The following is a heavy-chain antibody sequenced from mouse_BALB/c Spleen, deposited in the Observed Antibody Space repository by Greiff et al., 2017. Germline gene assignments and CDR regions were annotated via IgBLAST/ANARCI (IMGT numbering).Heavy chain of an antibody. J-gene: IGHJ2*01. CDR1: GYSFTGYY. V-gene: IGHV1-31*01. D-gene: IGHD3-3*01. CDR3: GREVGLLYFDY. CDR2: INPYNGAT. Sequence: VQLQQSGPELVKPGASVKISCKASGYSFTGYYMHWVKQSHVKSLEWIGRINPYNGATSHNQNFKDKASLTVDKSSSTAYMELHSLTSEDSAVYYCGREVGLLYFDYWGQGTTLTVSS.